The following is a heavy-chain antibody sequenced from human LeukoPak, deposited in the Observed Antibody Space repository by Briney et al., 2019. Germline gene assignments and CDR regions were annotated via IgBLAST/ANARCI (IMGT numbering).Heavy chain of an antibody. Sequence: GGSLRLSCAASGFTFSSYGMSWVRQAPGKGLEWVSAISNGGGSTYYADSVRGRFTISRDNSKNTLFLQVNSLRAEDSAVYYCTVSSFSSTWYSWVHWGQGTLVTVSS. CDR3: TVSSFSSTWYSWVH. CDR2: ISNGGGST. CDR1: GFTFSSYG. D-gene: IGHD6-13*01. J-gene: IGHJ4*02. V-gene: IGHV3-23*01.